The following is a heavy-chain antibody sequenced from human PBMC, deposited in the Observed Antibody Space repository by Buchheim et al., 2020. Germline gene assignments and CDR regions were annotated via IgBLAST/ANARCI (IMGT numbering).Heavy chain of an antibody. D-gene: IGHD4-11*01. CDR3: SGYTVTDYYYMDV. Sequence: EVQLVESGGGLVQPGESLRLSCAASGFTLTNHWMTWVRQAPGKGLEWVASISPDGTEKYYVDSVKGRFTISRDIAKNSLYLEMNSLRAEDTAVYYCSGYTVTDYYYMDVWGKGTT. CDR1: GFTLTNHW. J-gene: IGHJ6*03. CDR2: ISPDGTEK. V-gene: IGHV3-7*01.